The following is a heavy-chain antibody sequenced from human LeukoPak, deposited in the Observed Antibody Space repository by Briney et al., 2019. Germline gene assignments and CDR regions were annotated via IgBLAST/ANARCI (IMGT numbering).Heavy chain of an antibody. CDR3: ARGHQGYYHYMDV. CDR2: VKPNSGGT. V-gene: IGHV1-2*02. J-gene: IGHJ6*03. Sequence: RWASVTVSCKASGYTFSAYYLHWVRQAPGQGLEWMGWVKPNSGGTNYAQNYQGRVTMTRDTSISTAYMELSRLRPDDTAVYYCARGHQGYYHYMDVWGKGTTVTVSS. D-gene: IGHD2-2*01. CDR1: GYTFSAYY.